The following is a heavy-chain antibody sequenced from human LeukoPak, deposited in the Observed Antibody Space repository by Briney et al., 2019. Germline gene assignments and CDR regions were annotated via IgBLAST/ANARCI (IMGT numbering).Heavy chain of an antibody. CDR1: GYSFTSYW. CDR3: ARQKYVGRLTDY. Sequence: GEFLKISCKGSGYSFTSYWIVWGRQMPGKGLEWMGIIYPGDSDIRYSPSFQGRVTISAAKSLSSAYLQWSSLKASDTAMYYCARQKYVGRLTDYWGQGTLVTVSS. J-gene: IGHJ4*02. D-gene: IGHD2-15*01. CDR2: IYPGDSDI. V-gene: IGHV5-51*01.